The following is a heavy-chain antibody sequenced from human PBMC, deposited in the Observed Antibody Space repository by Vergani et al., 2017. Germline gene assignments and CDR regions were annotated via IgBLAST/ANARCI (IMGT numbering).Heavy chain of an antibody. J-gene: IGHJ4*02. CDR1: GYSFTNYW. D-gene: IGHD3-22*01. CDR3: ARLYGRDSSGSKYFDY. Sequence: EVQLVQSGAEVKKPGESLKISCQISGYSFTNYWIGWVRQMPGKGLEWMGIIHPADSDTRYSPSFQGEVTISVDKSISTAYLQRSSQTASDSAMYYCARLYGRDSSGSKYFDYWGQGTLVTVSS. V-gene: IGHV5-51*01. CDR2: IHPADSDT.